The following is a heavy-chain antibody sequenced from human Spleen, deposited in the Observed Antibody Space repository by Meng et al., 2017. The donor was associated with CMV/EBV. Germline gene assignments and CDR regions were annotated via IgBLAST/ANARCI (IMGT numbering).Heavy chain of an antibody. CDR2: ISGSGGSP. CDR1: GFTFNTYG. J-gene: IGHJ4*02. D-gene: IGHD3-22*01. Sequence: GGSLRLSCAASGFTFNTYGMTWVRQAPGKGLQWVSAISGSGGSPHYTESVKGRFTISRDNSKNTLYLQMNSLSGEDTAVYYCVRDYDTSGYYSYFDYWGQGTVVTVSS. CDR3: VRDYDTSGYYSYFDY. V-gene: IGHV3-23*01.